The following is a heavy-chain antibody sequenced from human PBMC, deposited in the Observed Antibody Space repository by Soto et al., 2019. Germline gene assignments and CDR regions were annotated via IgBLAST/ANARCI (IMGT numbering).Heavy chain of an antibody. CDR1: GGSISSSSYY. V-gene: IGHV4-39*01. CDR2: IYYSGST. D-gene: IGHD3-9*01. CDR3: ARQVYYDILTGYRPNWFDP. Sequence: SETLSLTCTVSGGSISSSSYYWGWIRQPPGKGLEWIGSIYYSGSTYYNPSLKSRVTISVDTSKNQFSLKLSSVTAADTAVYYCARQVYYDILTGYRPNWFDPWGQGTLVTVSS. J-gene: IGHJ5*02.